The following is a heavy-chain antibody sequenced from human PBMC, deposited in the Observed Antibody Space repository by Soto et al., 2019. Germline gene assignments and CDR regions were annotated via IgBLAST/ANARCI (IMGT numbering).Heavy chain of an antibody. CDR1: GFSVSSYY. CDR3: ARDLGGYLDY. Sequence: GGSLRLSCAASGFSVSSYYMSWVRQAPGKGLEWVSVIYNSGGTYYADSVKGRFTISRDNSKNTLYLQMNSLRADDTAMYYCARDLGGYLDYWGQGTVVTVS. V-gene: IGHV3-53*01. D-gene: IGHD2-15*01. J-gene: IGHJ4*02. CDR2: IYNSGGT.